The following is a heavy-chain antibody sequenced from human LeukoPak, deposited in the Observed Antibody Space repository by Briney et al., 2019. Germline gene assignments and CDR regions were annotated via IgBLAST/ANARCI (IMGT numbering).Heavy chain of an antibody. V-gene: IGHV4-59*08. CDR3: ARHYSWNDCLDP. CDR2: IHYSGST. J-gene: IGHJ5*02. CDR1: GGSISSYH. D-gene: IGHD1-20*01. Sequence: SETLSLTCTVSGGSISSYHCRWIRQPPGKRLEWIGYIHYSGSTDYNPSLKSRVTISGDTSKKQFSLKLSSVTAADTAVYYCARHYSWNDCLDPGGQDTLVTVSS.